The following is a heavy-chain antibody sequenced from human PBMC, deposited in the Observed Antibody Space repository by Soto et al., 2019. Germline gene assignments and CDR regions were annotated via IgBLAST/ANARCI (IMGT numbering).Heavy chain of an antibody. J-gene: IGHJ6*03. D-gene: IGHD3-3*01. CDR3: ARRITIFGVGYYMDV. CDR2: IYYSGST. V-gene: IGHV4-39*01. CDR1: GGSISSSSYY. Sequence: QLQLQESGPGLVKPSETLSLTCTVSGGSISSSSYYWGWIRQPPGKGLEWIGSIYYSGSTYYNPFLRSRVIISVDTSKNQFSLKLSSVTAADTAVYYCARRITIFGVGYYMDVWGKGTTVTVSS.